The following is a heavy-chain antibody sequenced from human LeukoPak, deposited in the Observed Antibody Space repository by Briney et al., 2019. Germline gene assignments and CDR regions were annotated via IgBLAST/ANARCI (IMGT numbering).Heavy chain of an antibody. Sequence: PGGSLRLSCAASGFTFSDYAMSSVRQAPGKGLEWVSAISGSGGSTYYADSVKGRFTISRDNSKNTLYLQMNSLRAEDTAVYYCAKAYSGYDADWYFDLWGRGTLVTVSS. D-gene: IGHD5-12*01. V-gene: IGHV3-23*01. CDR2: ISGSGGST. CDR1: GFTFSDYA. CDR3: AKAYSGYDADWYFDL. J-gene: IGHJ2*01.